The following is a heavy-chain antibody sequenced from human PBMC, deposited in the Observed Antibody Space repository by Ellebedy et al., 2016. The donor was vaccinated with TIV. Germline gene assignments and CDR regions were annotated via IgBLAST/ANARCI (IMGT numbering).Heavy chain of an antibody. Sequence: AASVKVSCKASGYSFSSYGVIWVRQAPGQGLEWIGWISPYNGDSNYAQKFQARVTMTTDTSTNTAFMEQRSLRSDDTAVYYCARDGSGWYGVRVTPPSDAFDIWGQGTMVIVSS. D-gene: IGHD6-19*01. CDR2: ISPYNGDS. CDR3: ARDGSGWYGVRVTPPSDAFDI. CDR1: GYSFSSYG. J-gene: IGHJ3*02. V-gene: IGHV1-18*01.